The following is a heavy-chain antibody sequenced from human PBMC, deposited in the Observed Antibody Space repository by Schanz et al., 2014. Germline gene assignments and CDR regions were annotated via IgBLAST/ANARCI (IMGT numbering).Heavy chain of an antibody. D-gene: IGHD3-22*01. CDR1: GFTFSSYA. J-gene: IGHJ4*02. V-gene: IGHV3-23*04. Sequence: VQLVESGGGVVKPGGSLRLSCAASGFTFSSYAMSWVRQAPGKGLEWVSALSGSGGSTYYADSVKGRFTISRDNSKNTLYLQMNSLRAEDTAVYYCAKDPSHGDYDYYFDYWGQGTLVTVSS. CDR2: LSGSGGST. CDR3: AKDPSHGDYDYYFDY.